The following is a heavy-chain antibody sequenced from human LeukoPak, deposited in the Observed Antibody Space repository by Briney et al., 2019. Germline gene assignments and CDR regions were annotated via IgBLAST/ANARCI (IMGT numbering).Heavy chain of an antibody. CDR3: ASYYDSSAPEDY. J-gene: IGHJ4*02. CDR2: ISYDGSNK. CDR1: GFTFSSYA. Sequence: GRSLRLSCAASGFTFSSYAMHWVRQAPGKGLEGVAVISYDGSNKYYADSVKGRFTISRDNSKNTLYLQMNSLRAEDTAVYYCASYYDSSAPEDYWGQGTLVTVSS. V-gene: IGHV3-30*04. D-gene: IGHD3-22*01.